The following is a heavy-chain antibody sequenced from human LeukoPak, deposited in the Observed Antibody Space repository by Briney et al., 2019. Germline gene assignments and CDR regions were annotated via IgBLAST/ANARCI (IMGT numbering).Heavy chain of an antibody. J-gene: IGHJ4*02. CDR2: IYYSGIT. D-gene: IGHD4-17*01. Sequence: SETLSLTCTASGDSISSYYWSWIRQPTGKGLEWIAYIYYSGITNYNPSLKSRVTISVDTSKNQFSLKLSSVTAADTAVYYCARDQYGDYDFDYWGQGTLVTVSS. CDR3: ARDQYGDYDFDY. V-gene: IGHV4-59*01. CDR1: GDSISSYY.